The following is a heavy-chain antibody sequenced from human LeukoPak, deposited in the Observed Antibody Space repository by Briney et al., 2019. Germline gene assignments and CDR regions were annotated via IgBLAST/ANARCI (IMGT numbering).Heavy chain of an antibody. CDR1: GFTFSSYA. V-gene: IGHV3-30-3*01. Sequence: GGSLRLSCAASGFTFSSYAMHWVRQAPGKGLEWVAVISYDGSNKYYADSVKGRFTISRDNSKNTLYLQMNSLRAEDTAVYYCGRSTTVTNWFDPWGQGTLVTVSS. CDR2: ISYDGSNK. D-gene: IGHD4-11*01. J-gene: IGHJ5*02. CDR3: GRSTTVTNWFDP.